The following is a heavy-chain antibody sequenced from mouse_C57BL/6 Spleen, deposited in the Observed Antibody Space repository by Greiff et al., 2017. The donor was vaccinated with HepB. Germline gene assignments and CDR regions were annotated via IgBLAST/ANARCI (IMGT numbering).Heavy chain of an antibody. J-gene: IGHJ1*03. V-gene: IGHV1-53*01. Sequence: QVQLQQPGTELVKPGASVKLSCKASGYTFTSYWMHWVKQRPGQGLEWIGNINPSNGGTNYNEKFKSKATLTVDKSSSTSYMQLSSLTSEDSAVYYCARSGTGYWYFDVWGTGTTVTVSS. D-gene: IGHD3-1*01. CDR2: INPSNGGT. CDR3: ARSGTGYWYFDV. CDR1: GYTFTSYW.